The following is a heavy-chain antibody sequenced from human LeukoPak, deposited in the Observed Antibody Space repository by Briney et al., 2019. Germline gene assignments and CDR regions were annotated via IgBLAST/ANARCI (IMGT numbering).Heavy chain of an antibody. D-gene: IGHD5-24*01. V-gene: IGHV4-59*01. CDR2: IYYSGST. J-gene: IGHJ4*02. Sequence: SETLSLTCTVSGGSISSYYWSWIRQPPGKGLEWIGYIYYSGSTNYNPSLKSRVTISVDTSKNQFSLKLSSVTAADTAVYYCARNRDGYNPFGYWGQGALVTVSS. CDR3: ARNRDGYNPFGY. CDR1: GGSISSYY.